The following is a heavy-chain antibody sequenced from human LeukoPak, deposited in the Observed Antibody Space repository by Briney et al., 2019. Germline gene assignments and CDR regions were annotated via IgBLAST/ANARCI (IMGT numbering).Heavy chain of an antibody. D-gene: IGHD3-16*02. CDR1: GDSISTDFHT. J-gene: IGHJ5*02. V-gene: IGHV4-39*01. Sequence: SETLSLTCTVSGDSISTDFHTWGWIRQPPGKGLEWIGNIYYRGVTYYNPSLKSRVTISLDTSNNQFSLMLSSVTAADTALYFCARRSVWGSYRYKGWYDPWGQGILVTVTS. CDR2: IYYRGVT. CDR3: ARRSVWGSYRYKGWYDP.